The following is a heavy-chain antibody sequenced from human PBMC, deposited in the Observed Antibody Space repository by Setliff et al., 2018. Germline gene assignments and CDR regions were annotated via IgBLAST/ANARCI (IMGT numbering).Heavy chain of an antibody. V-gene: IGHV4-34*08. J-gene: IGHJ5*02. D-gene: IGHD2-8*01. Sequence: PSETLSLTCTVSGGTLTDYFWSWVRQPPGKRLEWIGDIDHGGGSSYNPSLQSRVTLSLDTSENEFSLRLTSVTAADTAVYYCATHCTNDVCYKAWFDPWGQGTRVTVSS. CDR3: ATHCTNDVCYKAWFDP. CDR2: IDHGGGS. CDR1: GGTLTDYF.